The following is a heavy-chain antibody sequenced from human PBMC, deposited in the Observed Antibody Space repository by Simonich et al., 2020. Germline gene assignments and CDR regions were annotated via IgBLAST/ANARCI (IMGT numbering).Heavy chain of an antibody. Sequence: EVQLVESGGGLVQPGGSLRLSCAASGFTFSSYEMNWVRQAPGKGLAWVSYISSSGSTIYYANSVKGRNTISRDNAKNSRYLQMNSLRAEDTAVYYCARDFRLQLVEIGTYYYYGMDVWGQGTTVTVSS. CDR3: ARDFRLQLVEIGTYYYYGMDV. J-gene: IGHJ6*02. CDR1: GFTFSSYE. V-gene: IGHV3-48*03. D-gene: IGHD6-6*01. CDR2: ISSSGSTI.